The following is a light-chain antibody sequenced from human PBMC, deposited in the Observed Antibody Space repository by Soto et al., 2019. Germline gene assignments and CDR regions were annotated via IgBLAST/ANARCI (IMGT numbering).Light chain of an antibody. V-gene: IGLV1-51*01. CDR3: GKWDSSLSSVV. J-gene: IGLJ2*01. Sequence: QSVLTQPPSVSAAPGQKVTISCSGSSSNIENNYVSWYQQLPGTAPKLLIYDTHKRPSRIPDRFSGSRSGTSATLGITGLQTGDETDYYCGKWDSSLSSVVFGGGTKLTVL. CDR2: DTH. CDR1: SSNIENNY.